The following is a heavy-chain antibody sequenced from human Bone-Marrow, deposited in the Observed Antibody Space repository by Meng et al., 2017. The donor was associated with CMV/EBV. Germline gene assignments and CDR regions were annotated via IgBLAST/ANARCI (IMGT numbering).Heavy chain of an antibody. Sequence: GESLKISCAASGFTFSSYAMHWVRQAPGKGLEWVALISHDGINKYYADSVKGRFTISRDNSKNTLFLQMNSLRGEDTAVYYCARDYVSSGIAWLDPWGQGTLVTVSS. CDR3: ARDYVSSGIAWLDP. J-gene: IGHJ5*02. CDR1: GFTFSSYA. CDR2: ISHDGINK. D-gene: IGHD3-22*01. V-gene: IGHV3-30-3*01.